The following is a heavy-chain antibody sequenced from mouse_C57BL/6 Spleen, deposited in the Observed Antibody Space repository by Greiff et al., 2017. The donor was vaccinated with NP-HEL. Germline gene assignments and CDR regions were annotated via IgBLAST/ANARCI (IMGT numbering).Heavy chain of an antibody. Sequence: VQLQQSGAELVRPGTSVKMSCKASGYTFTNYWIGWAKQRPGHGLEWIGDIYPGGGYTNYNEKFKGKATLTADKSSSTAYMQFSSLTSEDSAIYYCAREGDGYYFDDWGQGTTLTVSS. CDR3: AREGDGYYFDD. CDR2: IYPGGGYT. J-gene: IGHJ2*01. V-gene: IGHV1-63*01. CDR1: GYTFTNYW. D-gene: IGHD2-3*01.